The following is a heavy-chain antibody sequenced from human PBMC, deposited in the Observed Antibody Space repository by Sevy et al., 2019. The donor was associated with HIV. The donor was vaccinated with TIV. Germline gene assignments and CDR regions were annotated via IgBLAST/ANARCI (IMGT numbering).Heavy chain of an antibody. V-gene: IGHV3-23*01. CDR3: AKSITIYGVVLDFDY. D-gene: IGHD3-3*01. J-gene: IGHJ4*02. CDR2: ISGSGGST. CDR1: GFTFSSYA. Sequence: GGSLRLSCAASGFTFSSYAMSWVRQAPGKGLEWVSAISGSGGSTYYADSVKGRFTISRDNSKNTLYLQMNSLRAEDTAVYYRAKSITIYGVVLDFDYWGQGTLVTVSS.